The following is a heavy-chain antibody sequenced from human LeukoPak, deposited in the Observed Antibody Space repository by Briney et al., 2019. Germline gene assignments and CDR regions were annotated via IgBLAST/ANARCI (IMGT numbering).Heavy chain of an antibody. CDR2: ISASGGNT. Sequence: PGGSLRLSCAASGFTFSSYTMSWVRQAPAKGLEWVSAISASGGNTYYADSVRGRFTISRDNSKNTLYLQMNSLRAEDTAVYYCARGYCTGNNCRPYYYYGMDVWGQGTTVTVSS. CDR3: ARGYCTGNNCRPYYYYGMDV. D-gene: IGHD2-8*02. CDR1: GFTFSSYT. J-gene: IGHJ6*02. V-gene: IGHV3-23*01.